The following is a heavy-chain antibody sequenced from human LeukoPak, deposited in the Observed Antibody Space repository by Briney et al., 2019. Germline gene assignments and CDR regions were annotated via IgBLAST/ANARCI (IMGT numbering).Heavy chain of an antibody. J-gene: IGHJ3*02. D-gene: IGHD3-10*01. CDR2: ISSSSSYI. CDR1: GFTFSSYS. V-gene: IGHV3-21*01. Sequence: GGSLRLSCAASGFTFSSYSMNWVRQAPGKGLEWVSSISSSSSYIYYADSVKGRFTISRDNAKNSLYLQMNSRRAEDTAVYYCAIEGTFRASVIWGQGTMVTVSS. CDR3: AIEGTFRASVI.